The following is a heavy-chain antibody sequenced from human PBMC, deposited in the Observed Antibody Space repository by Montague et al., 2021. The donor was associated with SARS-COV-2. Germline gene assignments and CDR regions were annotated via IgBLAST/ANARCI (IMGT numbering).Heavy chain of an antibody. CDR1: GFTFNSYW. V-gene: IGHV3-74*01. D-gene: IGHD1-14*01. J-gene: IGHJ6*02. Sequence: SLRLSCAASGFTFNSYWMHWVRQAPGKGLVWVSRINSDGTTTTXXXSXXXRFTTSRDNAKDRLYLQMNSLRAEDTALYFCARGGPLSYYYYGMDVWGQGTTVTVSS. CDR3: ARGGPLSYYYYGMDV. CDR2: INSDGTTT.